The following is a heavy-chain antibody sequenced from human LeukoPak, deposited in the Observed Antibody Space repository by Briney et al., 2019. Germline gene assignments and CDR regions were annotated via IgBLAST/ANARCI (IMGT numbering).Heavy chain of an antibody. D-gene: IGHD4-17*01. CDR3: ARHGVDDYGDYRGWFDP. CDR2: IFYSGST. Sequence: MSSETLSLTCTVSGGSISSYYWSWIRQPPGKGLEWIGFIFYSGSTNSNPSLKSRVTISVDTSKNQFSQKLSSVTAADTAVYYCARHGVDDYGDYRGWFDPWGQGTLVTVFS. J-gene: IGHJ5*02. V-gene: IGHV4-59*08. CDR1: GGSISSYY.